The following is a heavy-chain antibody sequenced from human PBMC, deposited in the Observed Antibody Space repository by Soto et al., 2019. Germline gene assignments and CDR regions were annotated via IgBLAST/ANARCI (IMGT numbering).Heavy chain of an antibody. V-gene: IGHV4-39*01. CDR1: GGSISSSSYY. Sequence: PSETLSLTCTVSGGSISSSSYYWGWIRQPPGKGLEWIGSIYYSGSTYYNPSLKSRVTISVDTSKNQFSLKLSSVTAADTAVYYCARAYSGRLPRRADYYFAMDVWGQGT. D-gene: IGHD2-15*01. J-gene: IGHJ6*02. CDR2: IYYSGST. CDR3: ARAYSGRLPRRADYYFAMDV.